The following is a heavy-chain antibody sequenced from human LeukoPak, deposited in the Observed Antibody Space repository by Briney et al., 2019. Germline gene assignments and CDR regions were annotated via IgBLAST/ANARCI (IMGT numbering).Heavy chain of an antibody. CDR3: ASSGSYRFDY. J-gene: IGHJ4*02. Sequence: QPGGSLRLSCATSGFTFSSYGFHWVRQAPGKGLEWVAVISNNGGYKHYTDSVKGRFTISRDKAKYSLYLQMNSLRDEDTAVYYCASSGSYRFDYWGQGTLVTVSS. D-gene: IGHD1-26*01. CDR1: GFTFSSYG. V-gene: IGHV3-33*01. CDR2: ISNNGGYK.